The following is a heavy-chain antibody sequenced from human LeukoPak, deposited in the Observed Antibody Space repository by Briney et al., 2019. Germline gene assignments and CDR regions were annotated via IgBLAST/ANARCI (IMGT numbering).Heavy chain of an antibody. CDR1: GYSISSGFY. Sequence: SETLSLTCTVSGYSISSGFYWGWIRQPAGKGLEWIGRIYTSGSTNYNPSLKSRVTMSVDTSKNQFSLKLSSVTAADTAVYYCAREKVVVVTARYYYYYMDVWGKGTTVTISS. J-gene: IGHJ6*03. CDR3: AREKVVVVTARYYYYYMDV. D-gene: IGHD2-21*02. CDR2: IYTSGST. V-gene: IGHV4-4*07.